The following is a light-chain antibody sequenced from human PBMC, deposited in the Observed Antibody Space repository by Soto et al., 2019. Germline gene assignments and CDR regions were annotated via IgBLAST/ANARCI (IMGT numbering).Light chain of an antibody. CDR3: QQYNNWPRT. Sequence: ERGLWQAPAPRSASAGEGATLSCMASQSFSSDLAWYHQKPGQAPRLLIYGASTRATGIPARFSGSGSGTEFTLTINSLQSEDFAVYYCQQYNNWPRTFGQGTKVDI. CDR2: GAS. V-gene: IGKV3-15*01. CDR1: QSFSSD. J-gene: IGKJ1*01.